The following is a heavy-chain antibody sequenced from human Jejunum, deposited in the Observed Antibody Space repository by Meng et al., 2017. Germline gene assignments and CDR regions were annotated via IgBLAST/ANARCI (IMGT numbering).Heavy chain of an antibody. V-gene: IGHV3-33*01. J-gene: IGHJ4*03. CDR2: IWSDGSTK. CDR3: AAYHSSDYHS. CDR1: GFTFSNYG. Sequence: GESLKISCAASGFTFSNYGMHWVRQAPGKGLEWVAVIWSDGSTKDYADSVRGRFTISRDNSKNTLYLQMNSLRAEDTAVYYCAAYHSSDYHSWGQGTVVTVSS. D-gene: IGHD3-22*01.